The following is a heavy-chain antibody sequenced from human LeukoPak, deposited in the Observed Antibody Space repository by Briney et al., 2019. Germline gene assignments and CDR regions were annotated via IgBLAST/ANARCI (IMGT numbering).Heavy chain of an antibody. Sequence: GGSLRLSCAASGFTFSSYAMSWVRQAPGGGLEWVSAISGSGGSTYYADSVKGRFTISRDNSKDTLYLQMNSLRAEDTAVYYCAKDLGIVVAIDAFDIWGQGTMVTVSS. V-gene: IGHV3-23*01. CDR2: ISGSGGST. CDR1: GFTFSSYA. D-gene: IGHD2-15*01. CDR3: AKDLGIVVAIDAFDI. J-gene: IGHJ3*02.